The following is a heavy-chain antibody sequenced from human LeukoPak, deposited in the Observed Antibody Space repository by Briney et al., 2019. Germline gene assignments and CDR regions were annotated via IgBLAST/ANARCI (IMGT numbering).Heavy chain of an antibody. D-gene: IGHD3-22*01. CDR1: GYTFTSYD. J-gene: IGHJ4*02. CDR3: ARDWNYYDSSGYTFGY. Sequence: ASVKVSCKASGYTFTSYDINWVRQATGQGLEWMGWINAGNGNTKYSQKFQGRVTITRDTSASTAYMELSSLRSEDTAVYYCARDWNYYDSSGYTFGYWGQGTLVTVSS. V-gene: IGHV1-3*01. CDR2: INAGNGNT.